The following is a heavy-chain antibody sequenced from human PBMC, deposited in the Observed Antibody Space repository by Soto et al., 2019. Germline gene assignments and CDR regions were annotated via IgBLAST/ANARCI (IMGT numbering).Heavy chain of an antibody. CDR3: ARGRGYCSSTILLSYGMDV. D-gene: IGHD2-2*01. V-gene: IGHV3-66*03. Sequence: EVQLVESGGGLIQPGGSLRLSCAASGFTVSSNYMSWVRQAPGKGLEWVSVIYSCGSTYYADYVKGRFTISRDNSKNTLYLQMNSLRAEDTAVYYCARGRGYCSSTILLSYGMDVWGQGTTVTVSS. CDR2: IYSCGST. CDR1: GFTVSSNY. J-gene: IGHJ6*02.